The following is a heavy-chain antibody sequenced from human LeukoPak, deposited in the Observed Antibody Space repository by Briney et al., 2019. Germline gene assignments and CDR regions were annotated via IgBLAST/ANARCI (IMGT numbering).Heavy chain of an antibody. D-gene: IGHD3-3*01. V-gene: IGHV4-38-2*02. Sequence: PSETLSLTCTVSGYSISKGYYRGWIAQPPGNGLEWVGIIYHRGSTYYNPSLRSRVIISLDRAKKHFALKLTSLTAADTAVYFCARGAEYYAIWRGYAGYSDYWGQGISVTVSS. CDR1: GYSISKGYY. J-gene: IGHJ4*02. CDR2: IYHRGST. CDR3: ARGAEYYAIWRGYAGYSDY.